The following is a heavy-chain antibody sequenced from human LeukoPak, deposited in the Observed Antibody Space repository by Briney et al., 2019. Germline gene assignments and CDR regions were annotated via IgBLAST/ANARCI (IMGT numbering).Heavy chain of an antibody. D-gene: IGHD2-2*01. V-gene: IGHV3-48*02. CDR2: ITMNSVR. CDR3: TRGRYKLLGPNDY. Sequence: GGSLRLSCSASGFSLSDYGMSWVRQAPGNGLEWVSYITMNSVRFYADSVKGRFTISRDNDKNSVYLQMNSLRDEDTAVYYCTRGRYKLLGPNDYWGQGSLVTVSS. CDR1: GFSLSDYG. J-gene: IGHJ4*02.